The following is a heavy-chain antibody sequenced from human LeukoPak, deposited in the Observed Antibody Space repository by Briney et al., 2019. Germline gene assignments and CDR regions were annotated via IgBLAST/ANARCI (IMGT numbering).Heavy chain of an antibody. CDR1: GFTFSSYS. Sequence: SGGSLRLSCAASGFTFSSYSMNWVRQAPGKGLEWVSSISGSSSYIYYADSVKGRFTISRDNAKNSLYLQMNSLRAEDTAVYYCARGRVDYWGQGSLVTVSS. CDR3: ARGRVDY. D-gene: IGHD3-10*01. V-gene: IGHV3-21*01. J-gene: IGHJ4*02. CDR2: ISGSSSYI.